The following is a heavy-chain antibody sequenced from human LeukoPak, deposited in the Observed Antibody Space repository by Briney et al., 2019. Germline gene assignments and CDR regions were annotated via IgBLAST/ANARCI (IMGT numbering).Heavy chain of an antibody. CDR3: ARELERSYYFDY. Sequence: SETLSLTSTVSGGSISSYYWSWIRQPPGKGLEWIGYIYYSGSTNYNPSLKSRVTISVDTSKNQFSLKLSSVTAADTAVYYCARELERSYYFDYWGQGTLVTVSS. V-gene: IGHV4-59*12. J-gene: IGHJ4*02. D-gene: IGHD1-1*01. CDR1: GGSISSYY. CDR2: IYYSGST.